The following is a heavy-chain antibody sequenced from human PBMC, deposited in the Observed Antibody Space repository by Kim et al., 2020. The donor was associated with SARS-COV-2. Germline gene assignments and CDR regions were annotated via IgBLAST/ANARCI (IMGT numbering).Heavy chain of an antibody. CDR1: GGSISSYY. V-gene: IGHV4-59*01. Sequence: SETLSLTCTVSGGSISSYYWSWIRQPPGKGLEWIGYIYYSGSTNYNPSLKSRVTISVDTSKNQFSLKLSSVTAADTAVYYCARDRGSGSYSYYYYYGMDVWGQGTTVTVSS. D-gene: IGHD3-10*01. CDR3: ARDRGSGSYSYYYYYGMDV. CDR2: IYYSGST. J-gene: IGHJ6*02.